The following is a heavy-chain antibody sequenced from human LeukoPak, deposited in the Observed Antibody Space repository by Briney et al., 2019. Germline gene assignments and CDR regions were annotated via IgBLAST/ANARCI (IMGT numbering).Heavy chain of an antibody. CDR3: ARSGRYSYGLI. D-gene: IGHD5-18*01. Sequence: PSQTLSLTCTVSGGSISSGDYYWSWIRQHPGKGLEWIGYIYYSGSTYYNPSLKSRVTISVDTSKNQFSLKLSSVTAADTAVYYCARSGRYSYGLIWGQGTLVTVSS. V-gene: IGHV4-31*03. J-gene: IGHJ4*02. CDR2: IYYSGST. CDR1: GGSISSGDYY.